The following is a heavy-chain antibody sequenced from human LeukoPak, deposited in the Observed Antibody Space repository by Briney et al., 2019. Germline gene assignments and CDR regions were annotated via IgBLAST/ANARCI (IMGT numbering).Heavy chain of an antibody. Sequence: SETLSLTCAVYGGSFSGYYWSWIRQPPGKGLEWIGEINHSGSTNYNPSLKSRVTISVDTSKNQFALKLSPVTAADTAVYYCARASNLTDDAFDIWGQGTMVTVSS. V-gene: IGHV4-34*01. CDR3: ARASNLTDDAFDI. J-gene: IGHJ3*02. CDR2: INHSGST. D-gene: IGHD6-6*01. CDR1: GGSFSGYY.